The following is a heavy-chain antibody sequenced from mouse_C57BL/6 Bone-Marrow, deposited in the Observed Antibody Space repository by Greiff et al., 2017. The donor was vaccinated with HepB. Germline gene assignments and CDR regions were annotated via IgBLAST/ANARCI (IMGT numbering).Heavy chain of an antibody. CDR2: IRLKSDNYAT. D-gene: IGHD5-5*01. CDR3: TRSYLYYAMDY. V-gene: IGHV6-3*01. J-gene: IGHJ4*01. Sequence: EVMLVESGGGLVQPGGSMKLSCVASGFTFSNYWMNWVRQSPEKGLEWVAQIRLKSDNYATHYAESVKGRFTISRDDSKSSVYLQMNNLRAEDTGIYYCTRSYLYYAMDYWGQGTSVTVSS. CDR1: GFTFSNYW.